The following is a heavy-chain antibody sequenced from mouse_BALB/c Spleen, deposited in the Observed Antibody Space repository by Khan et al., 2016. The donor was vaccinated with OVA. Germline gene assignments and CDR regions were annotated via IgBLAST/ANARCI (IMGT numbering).Heavy chain of an antibody. D-gene: IGHD2-2*01. CDR3: ARGGYGALAY. CDR1: DYTFTSYY. Sequence: QVQLQQSGPELVKPGASVRISCKASDYTFTSYYIHWVKQRPGQGLEWIGWIYPGNINNHYTERFKGKATLTADKSSSTAYMHLSSLTSEDSAVYFSARGGYGALAYWGQGTLVTVSA. V-gene: IGHV1S56*01. J-gene: IGHJ3*01. CDR2: IYPGNINN.